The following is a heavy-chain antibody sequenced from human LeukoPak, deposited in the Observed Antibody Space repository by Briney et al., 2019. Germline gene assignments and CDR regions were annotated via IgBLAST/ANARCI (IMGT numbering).Heavy chain of an antibody. Sequence: SETLSLTCTVSGGSISSGSYYWSWIRQPAGKGLEWIGRIYTSGSNNYNPSLKSRVTISVDTSKNQFSLKLSSVTAADTAVYYCARDIAAAGTFDYWGQGTLVTVSS. J-gene: IGHJ4*02. V-gene: IGHV4-61*02. D-gene: IGHD6-13*01. CDR2: IYTSGSN. CDR3: ARDIAAAGTFDY. CDR1: GGSISSGSYY.